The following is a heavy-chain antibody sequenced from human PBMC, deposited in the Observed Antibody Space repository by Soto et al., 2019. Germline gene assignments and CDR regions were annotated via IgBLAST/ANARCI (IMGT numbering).Heavy chain of an antibody. D-gene: IGHD2-15*01. CDR3: ARERVVVAATYYFDY. J-gene: IGHJ4*02. CDR2: IYYSGST. CDR1: GGSLSSGGYY. V-gene: IGHV4-31*03. Sequence: SETLSLTCTVSGGSLSSGGYYWSWIRQHPGKGLEWIGYIYYSGSTYYNPSLKSRVTISVDTSKNQFSLKLSSVTAADTAVYYCARERVVVAATYYFDYWGQGTLVTVSS.